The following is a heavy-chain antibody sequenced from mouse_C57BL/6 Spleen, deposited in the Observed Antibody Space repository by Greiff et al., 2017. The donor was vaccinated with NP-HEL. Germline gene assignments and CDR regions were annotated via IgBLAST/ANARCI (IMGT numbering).Heavy chain of an antibody. V-gene: IGHV5-17*01. D-gene: IGHD3-3*01. CDR3: ARGGTAHYFDY. CDR2: ISSGSSTI. CDR1: GFTFSDYG. Sequence: EVKVVESGGGLVKPGGSLKLSYAASGFTFSDYGMHWVRQAPEKGLEWVAYISSGSSTIYYVDTVKGRFTISRDNAKNTLFLQMTSLRSEDTAMYYCARGGTAHYFDYWGQGTTLTVSS. J-gene: IGHJ2*01.